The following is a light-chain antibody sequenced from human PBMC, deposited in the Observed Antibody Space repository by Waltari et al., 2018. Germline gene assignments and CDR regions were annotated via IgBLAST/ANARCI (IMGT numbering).Light chain of an antibody. V-gene: IGLV2-14*01. CDR3: ISYTASGAWL. J-gene: IGLJ3*02. CDR2: DVN. CDR1: SGAVGGYNY. Sequence: QSALTQPASVSGSPGQSITISCAGSSGAVGGYNYVAWYQQYPGNAPKLMIYDVNKRPSGVSYRFSGSKSGNTASLTISGLQGEDEADYYCISYTASGAWLFGGGTKLTVL.